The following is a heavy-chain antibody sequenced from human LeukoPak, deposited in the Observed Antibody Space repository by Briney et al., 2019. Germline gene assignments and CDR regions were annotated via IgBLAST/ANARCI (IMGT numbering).Heavy chain of an antibody. CDR2: IYYSGST. CDR3: ARTSLSVRGVFDY. V-gene: IGHV4-31*03. CDR1: GGSISSGGYS. D-gene: IGHD3-10*01. Sequence: SQTLSLTCTVSGGSISSGGYSWSWIRQHPGKGLEWIGYIYYSGSTYYNPSLKSRVTISVDTSKNQFSLKLSSVTAADTAVYYCARTSLSVRGVFDYWGQGTLVTVSS. J-gene: IGHJ4*02.